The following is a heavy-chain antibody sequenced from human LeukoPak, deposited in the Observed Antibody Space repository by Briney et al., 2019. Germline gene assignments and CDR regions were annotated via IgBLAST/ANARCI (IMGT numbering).Heavy chain of an antibody. J-gene: IGHJ5*02. D-gene: IGHD3-22*01. Sequence: GGSLKLSCAASGFSFSGSGVQWVRQASGKGLEWVGRIRSKTNSYATAYAALVKGRFTISRDDSRNTAYLQMNSLKAEDTAVYYCTVIVGLPTWGQGTLVTVSS. CDR3: TVIVGLPT. CDR2: IRSKTNSYAT. CDR1: GFSFSGSG. V-gene: IGHV3-73*01.